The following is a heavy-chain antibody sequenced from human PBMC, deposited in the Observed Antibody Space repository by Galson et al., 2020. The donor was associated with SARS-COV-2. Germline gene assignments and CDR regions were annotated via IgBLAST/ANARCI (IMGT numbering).Heavy chain of an antibody. CDR1: GGSISSYY. D-gene: IGHD6-13*01. CDR2: IYYSGST. J-gene: IGHJ6*02. V-gene: IGHV4-59*01. CDR3: ARTYQRIAAGGNYYYYYGMDV. Sequence: SETLSLTCTVSGGSISSYYWSWIRQPPGKGLEWIGYIYYSGSTNYNPSLKSRVTISVDTSKNQFSLKLSSVTAADTAVYYCARTYQRIAAGGNYYYYYGMDVWGQGTTVTVSS.